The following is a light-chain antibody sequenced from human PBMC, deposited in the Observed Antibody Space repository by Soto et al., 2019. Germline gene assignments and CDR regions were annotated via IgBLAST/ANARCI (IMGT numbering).Light chain of an antibody. V-gene: IGLV4-69*01. J-gene: IGLJ1*01. CDR2: LNSDGSH. CDR3: QTWGTGIHYV. CDR1: SGHSSYA. Sequence: QAVVTQSPSASASLGASVKLTCTLSSGHSSYAIAWHQQQPEKGPRYLMKLNSDGSHSKGDGIPDRFSGSSSGAERYLTISSLPSEDEADYYCQTWGTGIHYVFGTGTKLTVL.